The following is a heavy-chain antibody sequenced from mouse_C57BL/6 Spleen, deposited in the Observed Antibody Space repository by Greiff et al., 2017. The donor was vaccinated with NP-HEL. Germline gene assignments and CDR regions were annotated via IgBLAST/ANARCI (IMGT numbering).Heavy chain of an antibody. Sequence: EVQLQQSGPELVKPGASVKISCKASGYTFTDYYMNWVKQSHGKSLEWIGDINPNNGGTSYNQKFKGKATLTVDKSSSTAYMELRSLTSEDSAVYYCARRKRPFDYWGQGTTLTVSS. CDR2: INPNNGGT. V-gene: IGHV1-26*01. CDR3: ARRKRPFDY. CDR1: GYTFTDYY. J-gene: IGHJ2*01. D-gene: IGHD2-12*01.